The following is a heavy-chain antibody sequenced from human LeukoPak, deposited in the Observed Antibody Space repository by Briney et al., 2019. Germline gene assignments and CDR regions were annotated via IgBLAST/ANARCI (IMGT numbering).Heavy chain of an antibody. Sequence: ASVKVSCKASGYTFTGYFMHWVRQAPGQGLEWMGRINPNSGGTDYAQKFQGRVTMTRDTSFNTAYMELSRLSSDDTAVYYCAREFNNNWPFDYWGQGTLVTVSS. D-gene: IGHD1-1*01. CDR3: AREFNNNWPFDY. CDR2: INPNSGGT. CDR1: GYTFTGYF. V-gene: IGHV1-2*06. J-gene: IGHJ4*02.